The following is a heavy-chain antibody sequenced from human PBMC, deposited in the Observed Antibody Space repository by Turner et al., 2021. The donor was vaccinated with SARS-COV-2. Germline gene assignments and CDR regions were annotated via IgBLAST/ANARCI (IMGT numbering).Heavy chain of an antibody. J-gene: IGHJ4*01. CDR1: GGSISSSGHY. V-gene: IGHV4-31*03. Sequence: QLQLQESGPGLVKPSQTLSLTCTVSGGSISSSGHYWSWIRQHPGKGLEWIGYIYYSGSTYYNPSLKSRVTISVDTSKNQFSLKLSSVTAADTAVYYCARAETEWIEYYDIDDWGQGTMVTVSS. CDR3: ARAETEWIEYYDIDD. D-gene: IGHD3-3*01. CDR2: IYYSGST.